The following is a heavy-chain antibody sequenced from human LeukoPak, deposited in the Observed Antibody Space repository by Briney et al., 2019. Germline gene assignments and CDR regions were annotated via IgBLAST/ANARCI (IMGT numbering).Heavy chain of an antibody. CDR3: AGGTTVVEYFQH. CDR1: GGSISSYS. D-gene: IGHD4-23*01. J-gene: IGHJ1*01. V-gene: IGHV4-59*08. CDR2: IYYSGST. Sequence: SETLSLTCTVSGGSISSYSWSWIRQPPGKGLEWIGYIYYSGSTNCNPSLKSRVTISVDTSKNQFSLKLSSVTAADTAVYYCAGGTTVVEYFQHWGQGTLVTVSS.